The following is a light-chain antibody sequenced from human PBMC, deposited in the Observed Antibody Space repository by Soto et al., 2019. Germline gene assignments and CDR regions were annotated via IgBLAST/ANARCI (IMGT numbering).Light chain of an antibody. CDR2: DVS. Sequence: QSALTQPASVSGSPGQSITISCTGTSSDVGGYNYVSWYQQHPGKAPKLMIYDVSNRPPGVSNRFSGSKSGNTASLTISGLQAEDEADYHCSSYTSSSTPVVFGGGTKLTVL. CDR1: SSDVGGYNY. J-gene: IGLJ2*01. V-gene: IGLV2-14*01. CDR3: SSYTSSSTPVV.